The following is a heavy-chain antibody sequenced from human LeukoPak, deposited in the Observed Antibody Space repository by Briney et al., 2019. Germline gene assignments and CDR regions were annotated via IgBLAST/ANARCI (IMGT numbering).Heavy chain of an antibody. Sequence: GGSLRLSCAASGFTFDDYAMHWVRQAPGKGLEWVPGISWNSGSIGYADSVKGRFTISRDNAKNSLYLQMNSLRAEDMALYYCAKGNSYGTDNWFDPWGQGTLVTVSS. CDR3: AKGNSYGTDNWFDP. V-gene: IGHV3-9*03. CDR2: ISWNSGSI. CDR1: GFTFDDYA. J-gene: IGHJ5*02. D-gene: IGHD5-18*01.